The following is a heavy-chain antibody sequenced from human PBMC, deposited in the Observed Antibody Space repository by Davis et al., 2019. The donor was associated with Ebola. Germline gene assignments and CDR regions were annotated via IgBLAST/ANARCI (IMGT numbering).Heavy chain of an antibody. D-gene: IGHD2-2*01. V-gene: IGHV3-30*14. Sequence: GGSLRLSCAASGFTFSNYAMHWVHQAPGKGLEWVAVISYDGNNEYYADSVKGRFTISRDNSKNTLYLQMNSLRAEDTAVYFCARQLPYYSYGMDVWGQGTTVTVSS. CDR3: ARQLPYYSYGMDV. CDR2: ISYDGNNE. J-gene: IGHJ6*02. CDR1: GFTFSNYA.